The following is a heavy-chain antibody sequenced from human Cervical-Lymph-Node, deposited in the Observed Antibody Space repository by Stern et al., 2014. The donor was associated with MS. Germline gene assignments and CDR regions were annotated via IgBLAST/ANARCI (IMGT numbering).Heavy chain of an antibody. J-gene: IGHJ5*02. CDR2: ISRTGDTI. CDR1: GFTFSDYS. Sequence: MQLVESGGGLVKPGGSLRLSCAASGFTFSDYSMSWTRQAPGQGLEWVSHISRTGDTIYYADYVTGRFTISRDNAKDSVYLHMSSLRAEDTAVYYCARGTVWFEELLESWGQGTLVAVSS. CDR3: ARGTVWFEELLES. D-gene: IGHD3-10*01. V-gene: IGHV3-11*01.